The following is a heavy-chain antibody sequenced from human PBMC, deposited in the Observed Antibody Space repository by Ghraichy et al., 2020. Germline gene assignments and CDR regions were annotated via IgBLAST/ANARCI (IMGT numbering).Heavy chain of an antibody. Sequence: SVKVSCKASGGTFSSYAISWVRQAPGQGLEWMGGIIPIFGTANYAQKFQGRVTITADESTSTAYMELSSLRSEDTAVYYCARDVRDCSGGSCYQAYYFDYWGQGTLVTVSS. D-gene: IGHD2-15*01. CDR2: IIPIFGTA. J-gene: IGHJ4*02. V-gene: IGHV1-69*13. CDR1: GGTFSSYA. CDR3: ARDVRDCSGGSCYQAYYFDY.